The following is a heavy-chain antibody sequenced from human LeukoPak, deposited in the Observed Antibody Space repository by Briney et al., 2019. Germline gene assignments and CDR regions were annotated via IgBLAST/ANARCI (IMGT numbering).Heavy chain of an antibody. CDR1: GYTFTGYY. CDR3: ARDFPQTRGPYNWFDP. J-gene: IGHJ5*02. CDR2: INPNSGGT. Sequence: GASVKVSCKASGYTFTGYYMHWVRQAPGQGLEWMGWINPNSGGTNYAQKFQGRVTMTRDTSISTAYMELSRLRSDDTAVYYCARDFPQTRGPYNWFDPWGQGTLVTVSS. D-gene: IGHD3-10*01. V-gene: IGHV1-2*02.